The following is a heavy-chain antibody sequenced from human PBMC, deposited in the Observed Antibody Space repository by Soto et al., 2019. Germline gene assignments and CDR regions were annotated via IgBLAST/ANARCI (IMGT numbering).Heavy chain of an antibody. CDR3: FRELRHWNESGDQ. CDR1: GFAFGTYW. J-gene: IGHJ4*02. D-gene: IGHD1-1*01. V-gene: IGHV3-74*01. Sequence: VQLVESGGGLVQPGGSLRLSCAASGFAFGTYWMNWVRQAPGKGLVWVSRISQDGAIATQADSVKGRFTISRDNAKNTPFLQMYRLRADDTCVYNCFRELRHWNESGDQWGPGTLVTVSS. CDR2: ISQDGAIA.